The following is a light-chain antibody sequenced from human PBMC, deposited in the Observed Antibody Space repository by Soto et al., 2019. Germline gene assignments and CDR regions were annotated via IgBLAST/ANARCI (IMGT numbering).Light chain of an antibody. V-gene: IGLV2-23*02. CDR1: SSDVGSYSL. J-gene: IGLJ3*02. CDR2: EVS. Sequence: QSALTQPASVSGSPGQSITISCTGTSSDVGSYSLVTWYQQHPVKAPKLMIYEVSKWPSGVSNRFSGSKSGNTASLTISGLQAEDEADYYCCSYAGSSTWVFGGGTKLTVL. CDR3: CSYAGSSTWV.